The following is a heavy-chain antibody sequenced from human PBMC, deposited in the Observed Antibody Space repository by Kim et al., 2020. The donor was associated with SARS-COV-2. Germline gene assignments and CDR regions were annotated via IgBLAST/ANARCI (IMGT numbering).Heavy chain of an antibody. J-gene: IGHJ4*02. D-gene: IGHD2-8*01. CDR3: ARAHYSTNSPFFY. V-gene: IGHV1-18*01. CDR2: ISGSNGAT. Sequence: ASVKVSCKASGYTVSNYGISWVRLAPGQGLEWMGWISGSNGATKYAQKFQGRVTMTTDTSADTAYMELRSLRSDDTALYYCARAHYSTNSPFFYWGQGTL. CDR1: GYTVSNYG.